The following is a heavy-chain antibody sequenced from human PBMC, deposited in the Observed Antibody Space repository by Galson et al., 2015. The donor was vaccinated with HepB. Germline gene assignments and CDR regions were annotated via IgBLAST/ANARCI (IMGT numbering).Heavy chain of an antibody. J-gene: IGHJ4*02. V-gene: IGHV3-23*01. Sequence: PVRPLRLSCAASGFTFSSYAMSWVRQAPGKGLEWVSAISGSGGSTYYADSVKGRFTISRDNSKNTLYLQMNSLRAEDTAVYYCAKYRHLERADYWGQGTLVTVSS. CDR1: GFTFSSYA. CDR3: AKYRHLERADY. CDR2: ISGSGGST.